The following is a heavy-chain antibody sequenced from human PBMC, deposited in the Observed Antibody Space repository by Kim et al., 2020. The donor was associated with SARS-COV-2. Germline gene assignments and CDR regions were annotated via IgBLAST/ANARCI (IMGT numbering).Heavy chain of an antibody. D-gene: IGHD3-3*01. V-gene: IGHV7-4-1*02. J-gene: IGHJ4*02. CDR2: INTNTGNP. CDR1: GYTFTSYA. CDR3: ARDPSVITIFGVVIIEPYYFDY. Sequence: ASVKVSCKASGYTFTSYAMNWVRQAPGQGLAWMGWINTNTGNPTYAQGFTGRFVFSLDTSVSTAYLQISSLKAEDTAVYYCARDPSVITIFGVVIIEPYYFDYWGQGTLVTVSS.